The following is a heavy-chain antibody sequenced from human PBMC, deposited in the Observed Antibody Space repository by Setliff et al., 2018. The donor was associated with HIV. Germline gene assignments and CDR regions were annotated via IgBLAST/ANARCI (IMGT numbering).Heavy chain of an antibody. Sequence: RASVKVSCKASGGSSSTHAMNWVRQAPGQGFEWMGQIISILGITNYAQKFQGRVTLTADESTSTMYMELSSLTSDDTAVYYCAGPRGDEAFDVWGQGTMVTVSS. J-gene: IGHJ3*01. CDR3: AGPRGDEAFDV. V-gene: IGHV1-69*10. CDR1: GGSSSTHA. CDR2: IISILGIT.